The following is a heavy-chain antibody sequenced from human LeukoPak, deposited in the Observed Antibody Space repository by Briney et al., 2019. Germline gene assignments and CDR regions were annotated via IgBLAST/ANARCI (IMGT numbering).Heavy chain of an antibody. J-gene: IGHJ4*02. D-gene: IGHD3-10*01. CDR1: GFTLSTSS. CDR3: ARILGDNGYGSGFFDY. Sequence: GGSLRLSCAASGFTLSTSSMNWVRQAPGKGLEWVSAISTRDFINYADSVKGRFTVSRDHAKGSRSLQRNSLRASNTAVYYCARILGDNGYGSGFFDYWGQGALVTVSS. V-gene: IGHV3-21*01. CDR2: ISTRDFI.